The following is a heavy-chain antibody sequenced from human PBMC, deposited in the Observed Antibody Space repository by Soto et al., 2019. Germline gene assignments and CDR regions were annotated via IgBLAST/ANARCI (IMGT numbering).Heavy chain of an antibody. CDR3: ARGADYSIY. CDR1: GFSFSTYW. J-gene: IGHJ4*02. D-gene: IGHD2-21*01. Sequence: EVQLVDSGGGLVQPGGSLRLSCAASGFSFSTYWMTWVRQAPGKGLEWVANIKQDGSERYYVDSVKGRFTISRDNAKNSLYLQMSSLRAEDTAVYYCARGADYSIYWGQGTLVTVSS. CDR2: IKQDGSER. V-gene: IGHV3-7*03.